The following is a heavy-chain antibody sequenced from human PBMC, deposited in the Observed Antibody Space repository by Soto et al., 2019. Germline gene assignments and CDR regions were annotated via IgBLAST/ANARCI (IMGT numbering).Heavy chain of an antibody. D-gene: IGHD5-12*01. Sequence: SVKVSCKTSGYTFTSSGISCVRQAPGQGLEWMGGISAIFGKANYAQKFQGRVTMTADESTSTAYMELSSLRSEDTAVYYCARFSRYSYDTNYFDYWGQGTLVTVSS. CDR3: ARFSRYSYDTNYFDY. CDR2: ISAIFGKA. V-gene: IGHV1-69*13. CDR1: GYTFTSSG. J-gene: IGHJ4*02.